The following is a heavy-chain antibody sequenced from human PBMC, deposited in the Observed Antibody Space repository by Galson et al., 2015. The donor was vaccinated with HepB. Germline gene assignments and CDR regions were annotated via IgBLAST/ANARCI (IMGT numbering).Heavy chain of an antibody. D-gene: IGHD1-7*01. CDR3: TSRGPGTTCYYYYYMEV. CDR1: GFTFSNAW. CDR2: IKSKTDGGTT. V-gene: IGHV3-15*01. Sequence: SLRLSCAASGFTFSNAWMSWVRQAPGKGLEWVGRIKSKTDGGTTDYAAPVKGRFTISRDDSKNTLYLQMNSLKTEDTAVYYWTSRGPGTTCYYYYYMEVWGKGTTVTVSS. J-gene: IGHJ6*03.